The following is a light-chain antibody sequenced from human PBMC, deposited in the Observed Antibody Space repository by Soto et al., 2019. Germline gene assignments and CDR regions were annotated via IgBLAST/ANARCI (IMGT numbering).Light chain of an antibody. V-gene: IGKV1-5*01. CDR1: ESISKS. Sequence: DIQMTQSPSTLSASVGDRVTITFRASESISKSLAWYQQKPGEAPKLLIYDASSLASGVPSRFSGSGSGTEFTLTISSLQPDDFATYYCQQYNSYSWTFGQGTKVDIK. J-gene: IGKJ1*01. CDR3: QQYNSYSWT. CDR2: DAS.